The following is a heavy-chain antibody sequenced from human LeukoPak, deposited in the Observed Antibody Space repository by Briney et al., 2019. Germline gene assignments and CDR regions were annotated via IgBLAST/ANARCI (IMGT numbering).Heavy chain of an antibody. CDR2: ISSSSSYI. Sequence: GGSLRLSCAASGFTFSSYSMNWVRQAPGKGLEWVSSISSSSSYIYYADSVKGRSTISRDNAKNSLYLQMNSLRAEDTAVYYCARVGNTMVRGVTIFDYWGQGTLVTVSS. J-gene: IGHJ4*02. CDR1: GFTFSSYS. D-gene: IGHD3-10*01. V-gene: IGHV3-21*01. CDR3: ARVGNTMVRGVTIFDY.